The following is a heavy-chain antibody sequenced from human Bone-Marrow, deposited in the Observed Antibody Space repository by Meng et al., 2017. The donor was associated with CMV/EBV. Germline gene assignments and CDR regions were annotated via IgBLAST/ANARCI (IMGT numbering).Heavy chain of an antibody. D-gene: IGHD4-17*01. V-gene: IGHV3-23*01. J-gene: IGHJ4*02. Sequence: GESLKISCAASGFTFSSYAMSWVRQAPGKGLEWVSAISGSGGTTYYADSVKGRFTIYRDNYRDTLFLQMNSLTTEDTGLYYCARHKYGDEYFLDYWGQGTRVTVSS. CDR2: ISGSGGTT. CDR3: ARHKYGDEYFLDY. CDR1: GFTFSSYA.